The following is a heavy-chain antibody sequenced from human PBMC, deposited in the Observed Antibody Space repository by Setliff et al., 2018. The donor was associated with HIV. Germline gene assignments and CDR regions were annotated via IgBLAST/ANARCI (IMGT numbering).Heavy chain of an antibody. D-gene: IGHD4-4*01. CDR2: IHHSGSS. V-gene: IGHV4-4*08. Sequence: PETLSLTCTVSGDSIITYYWTWIRQPPGKGLEWIGYIHHSGSSDYTPSLRSRVTMSVDTSKDQFSLKLTSVTAADTAVYYCAREHDYSNYRRLDSWGQGILVTVSS. CDR1: GDSIITYY. J-gene: IGHJ4*02. CDR3: AREHDYSNYRRLDS.